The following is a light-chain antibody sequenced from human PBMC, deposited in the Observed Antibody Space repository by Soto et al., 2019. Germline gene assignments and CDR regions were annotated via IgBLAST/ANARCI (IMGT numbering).Light chain of an antibody. CDR3: CSYTSSSTLPPYV. CDR1: SSDVGGYNY. CDR2: DVS. J-gene: IGLJ1*01. Sequence: QSALTQPASVSGSPGQSITISCTGTSSDVGGYNYVSWYQQHPGKAPKLMIYDVSNRPSGVSNRFSGSKSGNTASLTISGLQAEDEADYYCCSYTSSSTLPPYVFGTGTKVTVL. V-gene: IGLV2-14*01.